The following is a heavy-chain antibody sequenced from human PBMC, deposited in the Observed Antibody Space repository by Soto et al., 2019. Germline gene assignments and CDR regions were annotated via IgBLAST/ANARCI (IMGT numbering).Heavy chain of an antibody. J-gene: IGHJ6*02. CDR2: IYPGDSDT. CDR1: GYSFTSYW. Sequence: GESLKISCKGSGYSFTSYWIGWVRQMPGKGLEWMGIIYPGDSDTRYSPSFQGQVTISADKSISTAYLQWSSLKASDTAMYYCARAGDSSSSSVYYYYYGMDVWGQGTTVTVSS. V-gene: IGHV5-51*01. D-gene: IGHD6-6*01. CDR3: ARAGDSSSSSVYYYYYGMDV.